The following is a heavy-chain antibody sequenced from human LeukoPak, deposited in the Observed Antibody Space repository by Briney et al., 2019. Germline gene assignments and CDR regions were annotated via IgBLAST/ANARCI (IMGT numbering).Heavy chain of an antibody. CDR3: AKVTVGSSGWYLGY. J-gene: IGHJ4*02. CDR1: GFTFSSYA. V-gene: IGHV3-23*01. Sequence: TGGSLRLSCAASGFTFSSYAMSWVRQAPGKGLEWVSAISGSGGSTYYADSVKGRFTISRDNSKNTLYLQMNSLRAEDTAVYYCAKVTVGSSGWYLGYWGQGTLVTVSS. D-gene: IGHD6-19*01. CDR2: ISGSGGST.